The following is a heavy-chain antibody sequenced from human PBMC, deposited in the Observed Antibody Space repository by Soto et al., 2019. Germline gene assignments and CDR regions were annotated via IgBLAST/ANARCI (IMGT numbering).Heavy chain of an antibody. V-gene: IGHV3-74*01. CDR2: ISPDGSDV. Sequence: PGEPLKISCAASGFPFTNYWMNWVRQTPGKGLMWVSRISPDGSDVGYADSVEGRFTVSRDNAKNTLYLQMHSLRAEDTAMYYCACWGHIVPVAPSDFDRWGQGTLVTVSS. J-gene: IGHJ4*02. CDR1: GFPFTNYW. CDR3: ACWGHIVPVAPSDFDR. D-gene: IGHD2-8*02.